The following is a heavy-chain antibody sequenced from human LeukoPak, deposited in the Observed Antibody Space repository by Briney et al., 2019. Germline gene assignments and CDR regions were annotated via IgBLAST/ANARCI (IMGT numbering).Heavy chain of an antibody. J-gene: IGHJ1*01. CDR3: AKDHTAALEYFQH. Sequence: GRSLRLSCTASGFTFSRYAMHWVRQAPGKGLEWVAAISYDGSDKYYADSVKGRFTISRDNSKNTLYLQMNSLRAEDTAVYYCAKDHTAALEYFQHWGQGTLVTVSS. CDR1: GFTFSRYA. V-gene: IGHV3-30-3*01. D-gene: IGHD5-18*01. CDR2: ISYDGSDK.